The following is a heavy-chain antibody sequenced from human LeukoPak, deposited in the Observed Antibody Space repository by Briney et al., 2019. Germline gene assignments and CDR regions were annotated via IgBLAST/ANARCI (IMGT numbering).Heavy chain of an antibody. CDR2: IRSKANSYAT. CDR3: TRAGRGYSYGYVFAYYFDY. Sequence: HGGSLRLSCAASGFTFSGSAMHWVRQASGKGLEWVGRIRSKANSYATAYAASVKGRFTISRDDSKNTAYLQMNSLKTEDTAVYYCTRAGRGYSYGYVFAYYFDYWGQGTLVTVSS. D-gene: IGHD5-18*01. CDR1: GFTFSGSA. V-gene: IGHV3-73*01. J-gene: IGHJ4*02.